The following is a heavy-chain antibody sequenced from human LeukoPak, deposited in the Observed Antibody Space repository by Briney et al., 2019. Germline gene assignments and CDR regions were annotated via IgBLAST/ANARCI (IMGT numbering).Heavy chain of an antibody. D-gene: IGHD2-21*02. CDR3: AKDACGGDCYSHFDY. Sequence: GGSLRLSCAASGFTFRSYVMSWVRQAPGKGLEWVSAISASGRSTYYADSVKGRFTISRDNSKNTLYLQMNSLRAEDTAVYYCAKDACGGDCYSHFDYWGQGTLVTVSS. CDR1: GFTFRSYV. CDR2: ISASGRST. J-gene: IGHJ4*02. V-gene: IGHV3-23*01.